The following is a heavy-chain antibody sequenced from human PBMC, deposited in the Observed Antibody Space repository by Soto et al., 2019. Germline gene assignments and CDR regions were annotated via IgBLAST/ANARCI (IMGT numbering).Heavy chain of an antibody. Sequence: GGSLRLSCAASGFTFSSYEMNWVRQAPGKGLEWVSYISSSGSTIYYADSVKGRFTISRDNAKNSLYLQMNSLRAEDTAVYYCATHVGGVGATDYWGQGTLVTVSS. CDR1: GFTFSSYE. CDR2: ISSSGSTI. CDR3: ATHVGGVGATDY. J-gene: IGHJ4*02. D-gene: IGHD1-26*01. V-gene: IGHV3-48*03.